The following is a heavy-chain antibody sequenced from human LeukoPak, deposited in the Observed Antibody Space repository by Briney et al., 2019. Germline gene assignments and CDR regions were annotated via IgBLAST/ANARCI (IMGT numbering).Heavy chain of an antibody. CDR3: AKVNYDFWADRYFDL. CDR2: IYYSGST. V-gene: IGHV4-59*01. D-gene: IGHD3-3*01. J-gene: IGHJ2*01. Sequence: SETLSLTCTVSGGSISGYYWSWIRQPPGKGLEWIGYIYYSGSTNYNPSLKSRVTISVDTSKNQFSLKLSSVTAADTAVYYCAKVNYDFWADRYFDLWGRGTLVTVSS. CDR1: GGSISGYY.